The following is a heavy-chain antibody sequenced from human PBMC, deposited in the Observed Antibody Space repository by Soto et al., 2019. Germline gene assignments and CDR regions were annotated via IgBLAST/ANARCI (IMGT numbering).Heavy chain of an antibody. CDR3: ASVRVLWFGRGNNWFDP. V-gene: IGHV4-61*01. D-gene: IGHD3-10*01. J-gene: IGHJ5*02. Sequence: SETLSLTCTVSGGSVSSGSYYWSWIRQPPGKGLEWIGYIYYSGSTNYNPSLKSRVTISVDTSKNQFSLKLSSVTAADTAVYYCASVRVLWFGRGNNWFDPWGQGTLVTVS. CDR1: GGSVSSGSYY. CDR2: IYYSGST.